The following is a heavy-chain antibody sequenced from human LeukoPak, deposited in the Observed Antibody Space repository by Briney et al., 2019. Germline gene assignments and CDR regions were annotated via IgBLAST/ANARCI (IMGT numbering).Heavy chain of an antibody. V-gene: IGHV3-30*02. CDR2: IRYDGSNK. D-gene: IGHD2-15*01. Sequence: GGSLRLSCAASGFTFTSYGMHWVRQAPCKGLEWVAFIRYDGSNKYYADSVKGRFTISRDNSKNTLYLQMNSLRPEDTAVYYCAKVRVGTAHFDYWGQGTLVTVSS. CDR1: GFTFTSYG. J-gene: IGHJ4*02. CDR3: AKVRVGTAHFDY.